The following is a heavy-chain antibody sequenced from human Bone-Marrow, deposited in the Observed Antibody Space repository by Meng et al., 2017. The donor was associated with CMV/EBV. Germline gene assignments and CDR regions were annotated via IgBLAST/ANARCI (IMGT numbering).Heavy chain of an antibody. Sequence: GESLKISCAASGFTFSDYYMGWIRQAPGKGLEWVSYISSSGSTIYYADSVKGRFTISRDNAKNSLYLQMNSLRAEDTAVYYCARDHYYGSGSYYIYYYYGMDVWGQGTTVTVSS. D-gene: IGHD3-10*01. CDR2: ISSSGSTI. CDR1: GFTFSDYY. CDR3: ARDHYYGSGSYYIYYYYGMDV. V-gene: IGHV3-11*04. J-gene: IGHJ6*02.